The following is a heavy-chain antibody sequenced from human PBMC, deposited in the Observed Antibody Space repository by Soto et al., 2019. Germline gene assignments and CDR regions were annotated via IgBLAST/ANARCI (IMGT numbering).Heavy chain of an antibody. V-gene: IGHV1-18*01. D-gene: IGHD4-4*01. CDR1: GYTFSSYA. CDR2: ISPYNGNT. J-gene: IGHJ6*03. Sequence: ASVKVSCKASGYTFSSYAISWVRQAPGNGLEWMGWISPYNGNTNYAQNLQGRVTMTTDTSTTTVFMELRSLRSDDTAVYYCARGNTVTNTPTSYYMDVWGVGTMVTVSS. CDR3: ARGNTVTNTPTSYYMDV.